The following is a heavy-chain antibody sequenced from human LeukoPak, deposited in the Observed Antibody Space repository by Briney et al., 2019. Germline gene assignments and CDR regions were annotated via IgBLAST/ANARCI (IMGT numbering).Heavy chain of an antibody. D-gene: IGHD2-21*02. Sequence: SVKVSCKASGYSFSNYAIYWVRQAPGQGLEWMGGSIPIFGTTYYAQKFEGRVTITADESTSTAYMELSSLRSDDTAVYFCAYLNCGGDCYSPYYYYALDVWGQGTTVTVSS. CDR3: AYLNCGGDCYSPYYYYALDV. CDR1: GYSFSNYA. CDR2: SIPIFGTT. J-gene: IGHJ6*02. V-gene: IGHV1-69*13.